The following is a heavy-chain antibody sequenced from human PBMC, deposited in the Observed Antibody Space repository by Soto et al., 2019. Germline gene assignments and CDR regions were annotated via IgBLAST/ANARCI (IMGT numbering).Heavy chain of an antibody. V-gene: IGHV4-59*01. CDR3: ARTALGWLDP. J-gene: IGHJ5*02. D-gene: IGHD2-21*02. CDR2: IFYSGSSGST. CDR1: GASISSYY. Sequence: SETLSLTCSVSGASISSYYWSWIRQPPGKGLEWIGYIFYSGSSGSTNYNPSLKSRVTISVDTSKNQFSLKLSSVTAADTAVYYSARTALGWLDPWGQGTLVTVSS.